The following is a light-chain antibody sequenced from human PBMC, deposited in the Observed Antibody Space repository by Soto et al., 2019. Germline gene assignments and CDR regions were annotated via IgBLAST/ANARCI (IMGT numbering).Light chain of an antibody. Sequence: EIVLTQSPGTLSLFPGERATLSCWASQSVSDFLAWYQQKPGQAPRLLIYDAAKRAPGIPARFSGSGSGTDFTLTISSLEPEDSAVYYCQQRSNWPIFTFGPGTKVAIK. V-gene: IGKV3-11*01. CDR3: QQRSNWPIFT. CDR2: DAA. J-gene: IGKJ3*01. CDR1: QSVSDF.